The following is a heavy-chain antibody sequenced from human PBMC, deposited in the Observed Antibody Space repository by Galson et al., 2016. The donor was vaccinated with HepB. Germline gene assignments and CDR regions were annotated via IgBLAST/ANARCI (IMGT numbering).Heavy chain of an antibody. J-gene: IGHJ5*02. CDR2: IYAGDSET. CDR1: GYRFTSSW. D-gene: IGHD2-8*01. CDR3: ARHGVTKGYDP. V-gene: IGHV5-51*01. Sequence: QSGAEVKKPGESLKISCKGSGYRFTSSWIGWVRQMPGKGLEWMGIIYAGDSETRYSPSFQGQVTISADKSLSTAYLQWSSLKASDTAIYYCARHGVTKGYDPWGQGTLVTVSS.